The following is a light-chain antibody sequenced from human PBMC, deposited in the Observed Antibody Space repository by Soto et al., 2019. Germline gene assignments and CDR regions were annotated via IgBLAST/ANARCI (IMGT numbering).Light chain of an antibody. Sequence: QLVLTQPPSVSGAPGQRVTISCTGRSSNIGAGYDVQWYQQPPGSAPKLLIFGNSNRPSGVPDRFSGSKSGTSASLAITGLQAEDEADYYCQSYDSSLSVYVVFGGGTKLTVL. J-gene: IGLJ2*01. CDR3: QSYDSSLSVYVV. CDR2: GNS. V-gene: IGLV1-40*01. CDR1: SSNIGAGYD.